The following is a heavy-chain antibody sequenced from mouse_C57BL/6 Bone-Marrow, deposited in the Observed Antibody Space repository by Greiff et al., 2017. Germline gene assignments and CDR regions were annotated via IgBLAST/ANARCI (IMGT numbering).Heavy chain of an antibody. CDR2: IDPETGGT. Sequence: QVQLQQSGAELVRPGASVTLSCKASGYTFTDYEMHWVKQTPVHGLEWIGAIDPETGGTAYNQKFKGKAILTADKSSSTAYMQLSSLTSEDSAVYYCARKSPLYYYGSSAWFAYWGQGTLVTVSA. CDR3: ARKSPLYYYGSSAWFAY. CDR1: GYTFTDYE. D-gene: IGHD1-1*01. J-gene: IGHJ3*01. V-gene: IGHV1-15*01.